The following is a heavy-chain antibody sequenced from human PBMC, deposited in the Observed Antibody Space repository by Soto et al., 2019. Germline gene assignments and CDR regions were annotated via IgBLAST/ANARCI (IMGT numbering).Heavy chain of an antibody. CDR2: ISNNGDTA. D-gene: IGHD3-16*02. CDR1: GFTFSSYA. Sequence: EVRLLESGGGLVQPGGSLTLSCATSGFTFSSYAMVWVRQAAEKGLEWVASISNNGDTAYYADSVKGRFTISRGNSKNTLYLQMNGLRADDTALYFCAKSRVFIGAIVTLLDSWGQGTQATVSS. J-gene: IGHJ4*02. CDR3: AKSRVFIGAIVTLLDS. V-gene: IGHV3-23*01.